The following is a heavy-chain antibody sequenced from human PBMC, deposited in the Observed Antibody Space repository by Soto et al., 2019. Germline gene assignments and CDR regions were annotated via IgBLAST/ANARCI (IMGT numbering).Heavy chain of an antibody. J-gene: IGHJ6*02. V-gene: IGHV3-13*01. Sequence: EAQLVESGGGLVQPGGSLRLSCAASGFTLRSDDIHWVRQATGEGLAWVSGIGSGGDTHYADSVKGRFIISREDGKNSLYLQMNNLRVGDTAVYYCTRKTPPTGMEVWGQGATVTVSS. CDR1: GFTLRSDD. D-gene: IGHD3-9*01. CDR2: IGSGGDT. CDR3: TRKTPPTGMEV.